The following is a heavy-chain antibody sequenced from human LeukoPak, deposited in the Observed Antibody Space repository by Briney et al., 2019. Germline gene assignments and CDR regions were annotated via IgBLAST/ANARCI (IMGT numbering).Heavy chain of an antibody. J-gene: IGHJ4*02. Sequence: PSETLSLTCAVYGASFSDYSWSWIRQPPGKGLEWIGEIDHNGNTNYNPSLKSRVTISVDTSKNQFSLKLNSVTAADAAVYYCATNQGGGFWGQGTQVTVSS. V-gene: IGHV4-34*01. D-gene: IGHD5-12*01. CDR3: ATNQGGGF. CDR1: GASFSDYS. CDR2: IDHNGNT.